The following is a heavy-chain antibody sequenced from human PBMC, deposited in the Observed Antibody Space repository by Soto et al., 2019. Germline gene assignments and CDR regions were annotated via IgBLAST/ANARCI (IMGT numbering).Heavy chain of an antibody. V-gene: IGHV3-30*04. CDR1: GFSVTHYT. CDR2: MSYDGTNE. J-gene: IGHJ4*02. Sequence: GGSLRLSCAASGFSVTHYTINWVRQAPGKGLEWVAGMSYDGTNEYYAHSVKGRFTISRDNSKSTVYLQMNSLTPEDTALYYCERKWGTYSSASLDYWGLGTLVTVSS. D-gene: IGHD6-19*01. CDR3: ERKWGTYSSASLDY.